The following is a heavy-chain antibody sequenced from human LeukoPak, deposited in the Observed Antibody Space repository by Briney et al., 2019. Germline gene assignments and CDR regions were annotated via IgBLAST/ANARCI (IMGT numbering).Heavy chain of an antibody. Sequence: SETLSLTCTVSGGSISSGGYYRSWIRQPPGKGLEWIGYIYHSGSTYYNPSLKSRVTISVDRSKNHFSLKLSSVTAADTAVYYCAKDTTVTWGATERSYYFDSWGQGTLVTVSS. CDR2: IYHSGST. CDR3: AKDTTVTWGATERSYYFDS. D-gene: IGHD4-11*01. V-gene: IGHV4-30-2*01. CDR1: GGSISSGGYY. J-gene: IGHJ4*02.